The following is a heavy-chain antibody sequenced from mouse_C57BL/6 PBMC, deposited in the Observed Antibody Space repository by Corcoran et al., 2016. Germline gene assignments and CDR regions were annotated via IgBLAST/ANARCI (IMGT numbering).Heavy chain of an antibody. CDR3: AREGLYYDYPWFAY. V-gene: IGHV9-3*01. D-gene: IGHD2-4*01. Sequence: QIQLVQSGPELKKPGETVKISCKASGYTCTTYGMSWVKQAPGTGLKWMGWINTYSGVPTYADDFKGRFAFSLETSASTAYLQINNLKNEDTSTYFCAREGLYYDYPWFAYWGQGTLVTVSA. CDR2: INTYSGVP. J-gene: IGHJ3*01. CDR1: GYTCTTYG.